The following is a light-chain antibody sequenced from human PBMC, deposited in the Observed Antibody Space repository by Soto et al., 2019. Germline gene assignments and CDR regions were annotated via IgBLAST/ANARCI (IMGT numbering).Light chain of an antibody. CDR1: QTMSITF. CDR2: GAS. CDR3: QQYGNSLT. J-gene: IGKJ4*01. V-gene: IGKV3-20*01. Sequence: EIVLTQSPGTLSLSPGERATLSCKASQTMSITFLAWYQQKPGQAPRLLISGASSRATGVPDRFSGSGSGTDFTLTSSRLEPEDFSVYYWQQYGNSLTFGGGTKVEIK.